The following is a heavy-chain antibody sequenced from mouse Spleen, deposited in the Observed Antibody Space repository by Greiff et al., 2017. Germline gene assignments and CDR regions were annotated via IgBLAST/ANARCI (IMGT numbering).Heavy chain of an antibody. V-gene: IGHV1-69*01. CDR2: IDPSDSYT. Sequence: VQLQQPGAELVMPGASVKLSCKASGYTFTSYWMHWVKQRPGQGLEWIGEIDPSDSYTNYNQKFKGKATLTVDKSSSTAYMQLSSLTSEDSAVYYCARGFTTNAMYYWGQGTSVTVSS. J-gene: IGHJ4*01. CDR1: GYTFTSYW. D-gene: IGHD1-1*01. CDR3: ARGFTTNAMYY.